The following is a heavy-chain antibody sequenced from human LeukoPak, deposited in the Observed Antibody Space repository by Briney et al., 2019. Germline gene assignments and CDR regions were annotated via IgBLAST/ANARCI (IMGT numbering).Heavy chain of an antibody. CDR2: INPNSGDT. CDR3: AREITGMIGPTDY. Sequence: ASVKVSCKASGYTFSVYYVHWVRQAPGQGLEWMGWINPNSGDTNYAQKFQGRVTMTRDTSISTAYMELSRLTSADTAVYYCAREITGMIGPTDYWGQGTLVTVSS. D-gene: IGHD1-20*01. V-gene: IGHV1-2*02. CDR1: GYTFSVYY. J-gene: IGHJ4*02.